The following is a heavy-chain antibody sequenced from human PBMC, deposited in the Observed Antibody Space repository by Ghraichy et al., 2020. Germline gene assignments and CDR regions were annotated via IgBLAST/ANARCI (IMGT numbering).Heavy chain of an antibody. CDR3: VRDTRPEAFDL. Sequence: GSLRPSCAASGFGFRTYWMSWVRQAPGKGLEWVANINDDGKEKYYMAAERGRFSISRDNRRNSLSLQMNSLEPDDTAVYYCVRDTRPEAFDLWGQGTMVTVSA. CDR1: GFGFRTYW. J-gene: IGHJ3*01. CDR2: INDDGKEK. V-gene: IGHV3-7*01.